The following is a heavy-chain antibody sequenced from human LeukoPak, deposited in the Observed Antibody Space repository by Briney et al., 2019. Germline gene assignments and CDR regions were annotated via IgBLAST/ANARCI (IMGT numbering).Heavy chain of an antibody. CDR2: INWNGGST. J-gene: IGHJ4*02. CDR3: AKTSRYGYDRPPDD. D-gene: IGHD5-18*01. V-gene: IGHV3-20*04. Sequence: PGGSLRLSCAASGFTFDDYAMSWVRQAPGKGLEWVSGINWNGGSTGYADSVKGRFTLSRDNAKNSLYLQMSSLRAEDTALYYCAKTSRYGYDRPPDDWGQGTLVTVSS. CDR1: GFTFDDYA.